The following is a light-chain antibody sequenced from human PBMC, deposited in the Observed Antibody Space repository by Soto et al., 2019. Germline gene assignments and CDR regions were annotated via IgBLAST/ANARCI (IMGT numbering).Light chain of an antibody. J-gene: IGLJ2*01. CDR2: EGS. CDR1: SSDVGSYNL. V-gene: IGLV2-23*01. Sequence: QSALTQPASVSGSPGQSITISCTGTSSDVGSYNLVSWYQQHPGKAPKLIIYEGSKRPSGVSNRFSGSKSGNTASLIISGLQAEDEADYYCCSYAGSSTVVFGGGTKLTVL. CDR3: CSYAGSSTVV.